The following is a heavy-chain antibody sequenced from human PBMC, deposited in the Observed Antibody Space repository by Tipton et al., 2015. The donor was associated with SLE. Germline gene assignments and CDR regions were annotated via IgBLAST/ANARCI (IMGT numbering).Heavy chain of an antibody. CDR1: GYTFTSYG. Sequence: QSGPEVKKPGASVKVPCKASGYTFTSYGISWVRQAPGQGLEWMGWISAYNGNTNYAQKLQGRVTMTTDTSTSTAYMELRSLRSDDTAVYYCARPSGYTAMAPYYYYFDYWGQGTLVTVSS. CDR3: ARPSGYTAMAPYYYYFDY. J-gene: IGHJ4*02. CDR2: ISAYNGNT. D-gene: IGHD5-18*01. V-gene: IGHV1-18*01.